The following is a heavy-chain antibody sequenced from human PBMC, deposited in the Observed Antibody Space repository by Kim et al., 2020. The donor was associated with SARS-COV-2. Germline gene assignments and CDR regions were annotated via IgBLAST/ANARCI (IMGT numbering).Heavy chain of an antibody. J-gene: IGHJ4*02. Sequence: YVAAVKGRFTSSRDTAKNSLYLQMNSLRAEDTAVYYCARADILTGYGEGYWGQGTLVTVSS. D-gene: IGHD3-9*01. CDR3: ARADILTGYGEGY. V-gene: IGHV3-7*03.